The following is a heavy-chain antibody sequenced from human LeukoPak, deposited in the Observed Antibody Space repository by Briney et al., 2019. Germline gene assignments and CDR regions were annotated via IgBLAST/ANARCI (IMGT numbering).Heavy chain of an antibody. CDR2: SSEDGGST. Sequence: PGGSLRLTCAASGFTFDDYAMHWVRQAPGKGLEWFSLSSEDGGSTYYADSVKGRFTISRDNRKNSLYLQMNSLRTEDTALYYCAKDGLIDYGDYGDYFDYWGQGTLVTVSS. V-gene: IGHV3-43*02. J-gene: IGHJ4*02. D-gene: IGHD4-17*01. CDR1: GFTFDDYA. CDR3: AKDGLIDYGDYGDYFDY.